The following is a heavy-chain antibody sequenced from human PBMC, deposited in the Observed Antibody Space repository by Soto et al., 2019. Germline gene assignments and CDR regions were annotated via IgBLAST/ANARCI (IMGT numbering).Heavy chain of an antibody. CDR1: GFTFSSYA. CDR2: ISNDGSNI. J-gene: IGHJ5*01. V-gene: IGHV3-30-3*01. D-gene: IGHD1-26*01. Sequence: GGALRLSCVGSGFTFSSYAMHWVRQAPGKGLEWVAVISNDGSNIYYADSVKGRLTISRDNSENTLYLQMNSLGSDDTAIYYCAREGVWGNGWFVYWGQGTLVTVSS. CDR3: AREGVWGNGWFVY.